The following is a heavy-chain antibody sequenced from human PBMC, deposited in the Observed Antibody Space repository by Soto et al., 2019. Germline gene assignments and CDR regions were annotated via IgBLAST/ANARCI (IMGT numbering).Heavy chain of an antibody. Sequence: ASVKVSCKASGYTFTSYGISWVRQAPGQGLEWMGWISAYNGNTNYAQKLQGRVTMTTDTSTSTAYMELRSLRSDDTAVYYCARAAYCGGDCYDFDIWGQGTMVTVSS. D-gene: IGHD2-21*02. CDR1: GYTFTSYG. J-gene: IGHJ3*02. V-gene: IGHV1-18*01. CDR3: ARAAYCGGDCYDFDI. CDR2: ISAYNGNT.